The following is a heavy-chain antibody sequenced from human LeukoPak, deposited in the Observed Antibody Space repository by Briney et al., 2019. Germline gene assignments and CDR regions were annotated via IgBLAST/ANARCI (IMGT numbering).Heavy chain of an antibody. Sequence: ASVKVSCKASVYTFTGFHIHWVRQAPGQGLEYMGWINPNSGDTNYAQKFQGRVTMTRDTSISTAYMELSSLRFDDTAVYYCTTSPGDPFDYWGQGTLVTVSS. CDR2: INPNSGDT. V-gene: IGHV1-2*02. J-gene: IGHJ4*02. CDR1: VYTFTGFH. D-gene: IGHD3-16*01. CDR3: TTSPGDPFDY.